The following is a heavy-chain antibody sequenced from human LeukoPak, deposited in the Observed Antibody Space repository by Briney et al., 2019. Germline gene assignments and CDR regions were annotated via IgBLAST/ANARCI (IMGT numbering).Heavy chain of an antibody. J-gene: IGHJ6*03. CDR2: INPNSGGT. CDR1: GYTFTGYY. D-gene: IGHD2-8*01. V-gene: IGHV1-2*02. Sequence: ASVKVSCKASGYTFTGYYMHWVRQAPGQGLEWMGWINPNSGGTNYAQKFQGRVTMTRDTSISPAYMELSRLRSDDTAVYYCARRYCTNGVCYNSYYYYYYMDVWGKGTTVTVSS. CDR3: ARRYCTNGVCYNSYYYYYYMDV.